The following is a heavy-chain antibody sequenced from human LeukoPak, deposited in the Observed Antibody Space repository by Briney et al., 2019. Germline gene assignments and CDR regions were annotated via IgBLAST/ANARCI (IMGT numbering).Heavy chain of an antibody. D-gene: IGHD5-18*01. CDR2: IYPGDSDT. J-gene: IGHJ6*03. V-gene: IGHV5-51*01. CDR3: ARLGGSIQLWNPYYYYMDV. Sequence: GESLKISCRGSGYSFTSYCIGWVRQMPGKGLEWMGIIYPGDSDTRYSPSFQGQVTISADKSISTAYLQWSSLKASDTAMYYCARLGGSIQLWNPYYYYMDVWGKGTTVTVSS. CDR1: GYSFTSYC.